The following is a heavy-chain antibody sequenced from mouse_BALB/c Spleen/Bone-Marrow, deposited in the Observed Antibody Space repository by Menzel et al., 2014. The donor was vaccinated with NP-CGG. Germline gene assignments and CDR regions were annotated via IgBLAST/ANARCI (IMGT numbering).Heavy chain of an antibody. CDR2: INPSTGYT. J-gene: IGHJ2*01. V-gene: IGHV1-7*01. CDR1: GYTFTSYW. Sequence: VQLQQSGAELAKPGASVKMSCKAFGYTFTSYWMHWVKQRPGQGLEWIGYINPSTGYTEYNQKFKDKATLTADKSSSTAYMQLSSLTSEDSAVYYCARDHPYYFDCWGQSTTLTVSS. CDR3: ARDHPYYFDC.